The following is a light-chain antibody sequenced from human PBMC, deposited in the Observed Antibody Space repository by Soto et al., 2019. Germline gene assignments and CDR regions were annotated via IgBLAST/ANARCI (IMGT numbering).Light chain of an antibody. CDR1: SNDIGGFKY. CDR2: DVN. J-gene: IGLJ3*02. Sequence: QSALIQPPSASGSPGQSITISCAGTSNDIGGFKYVSWYQQHPVKTPRLLIYDVNKRPSGVPDRFSGSKSGHTASLTVSGLQADDEADYYCFSYAGVSQWVFGGGTQLTVL. V-gene: IGLV2-8*01. CDR3: FSYAGVSQWV.